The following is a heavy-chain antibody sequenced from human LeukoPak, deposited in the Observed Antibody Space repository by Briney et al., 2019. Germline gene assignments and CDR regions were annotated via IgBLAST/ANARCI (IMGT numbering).Heavy chain of an antibody. J-gene: IGHJ4*02. CDR1: GFTFSSYA. V-gene: IGHV3-23*01. Sequence: GGSLRLSCAASGFTFSSYAMSWVRQAPGKGLEWVSAISGSGGSTYYADSVKGRFTISRGNSKNTLYLQMNSLRAEDTAVYYCAKDTAMDYYFDYWGQGTLVTVSS. D-gene: IGHD5-18*01. CDR3: AKDTAMDYYFDY. CDR2: ISGSGGST.